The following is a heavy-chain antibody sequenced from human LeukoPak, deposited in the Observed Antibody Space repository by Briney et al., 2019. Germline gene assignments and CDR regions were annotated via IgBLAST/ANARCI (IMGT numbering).Heavy chain of an antibody. V-gene: IGHV3-33*03. J-gene: IGHJ6*02. CDR2: IWYDGSNK. Sequence: PGGSLRLSCAASGFTFSSYGMHWVRQAPGKGLEWVAVIWYDGSNKYYADSVKGRLTISRDNAKNSLYLQMNSLRAEDTAVYYCASLPYYDILTGYSDYYYYGMDVWGQGTTVTVSS. CDR3: ASLPYYDILTGYSDYYYYGMDV. D-gene: IGHD3-9*01. CDR1: GFTFSSYG.